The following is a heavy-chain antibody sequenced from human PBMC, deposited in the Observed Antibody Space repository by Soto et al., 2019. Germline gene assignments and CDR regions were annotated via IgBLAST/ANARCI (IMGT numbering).Heavy chain of an antibody. CDR1: GFTFSRCD. V-gene: IGHV3-21*01. D-gene: IGHD5-12*01. CDR3: ARECVDTVTSITIPFDY. J-gene: IGHJ4*02. CDR2: ISSSASYM. Sequence: NPGGSLRLPCATSGFTFSRCDMNWVRQAPGKGLGWVSFISSSASYMYYADSGKGRFTISRDNSKKSLYLQMNSLRADDTAVYYCARECVDTVTSITIPFDYWGQGALVTVS.